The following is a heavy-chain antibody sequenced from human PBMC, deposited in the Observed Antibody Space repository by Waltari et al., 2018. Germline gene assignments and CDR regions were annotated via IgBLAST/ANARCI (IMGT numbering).Heavy chain of an antibody. Sequence: HVQLVQSGAEVKKPGSSVKVYCKSVGGTLRMHAITWVRQAPGQGLEWMGGIIPIIGTANYAQVYEDRVSITTDESMTTVYMELNSLKSEDTAVYYCAREGRSDSSLSDAFDIWGQGTVVSVSS. V-gene: IGHV1-69*05. J-gene: IGHJ3*02. CDR3: AREGRSDSSLSDAFDI. CDR2: IIPIIGTA. D-gene: IGHD6-6*01. CDR1: GGTLRMHA.